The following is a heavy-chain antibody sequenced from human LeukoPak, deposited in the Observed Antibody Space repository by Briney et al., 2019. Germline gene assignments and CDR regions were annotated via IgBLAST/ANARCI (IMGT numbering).Heavy chain of an antibody. CDR2: ISSSSSYT. CDR3: ARGFPYCGGDCPFDY. J-gene: IGHJ4*01. D-gene: IGHD2-21*02. Sequence: GGSLRLSCAASGFTFSDYYMSWIRQAPGKGLEWVSSISSSSSYTYYADSVKGRFTISRDNAKNSLYLQMNSLRAEDTAVYYCARGFPYCGGDCPFDYWGHGILVTVSS. CDR1: GFTFSDYY. V-gene: IGHV3-11*06.